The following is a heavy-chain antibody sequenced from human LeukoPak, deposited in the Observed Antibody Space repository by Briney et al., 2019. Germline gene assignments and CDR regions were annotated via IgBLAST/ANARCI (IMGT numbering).Heavy chain of an antibody. V-gene: IGHV4-39*07. CDR2: VYYRGDT. CDR3: ARLMGFLDY. CDR1: GGSISSSGYY. Sequence: SETLSLTCAVSGGSISSSGYYWAWIRQPPGKGLEWIGSVYYRGDTYYNPSLKSRVTISVDTSKNQFSLKLSSVTAADTAVYYCARLMGFLDYWGQGTLVTVSS. J-gene: IGHJ4*02. D-gene: IGHD3-3*01.